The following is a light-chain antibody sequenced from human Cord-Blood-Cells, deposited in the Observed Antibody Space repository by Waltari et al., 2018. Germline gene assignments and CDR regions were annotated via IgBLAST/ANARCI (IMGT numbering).Light chain of an antibody. V-gene: IGLV2-14*01. CDR1: SSDVGGYNY. CDR3: SSYTSSSRV. Sequence: QSALTQPASVSGSPGPSITIPCTGTSSDVGGYNYVSWYQQHPGNAPKLMIYDVSNRPSGVSNRFSGSKSGNTASLTISGLQAEDEADYYCSSYTSSSRVFGGGTKLTVL. CDR2: DVS. J-gene: IGLJ2*01.